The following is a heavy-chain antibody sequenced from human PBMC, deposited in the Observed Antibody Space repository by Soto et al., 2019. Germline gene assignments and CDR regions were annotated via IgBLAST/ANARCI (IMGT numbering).Heavy chain of an antibody. J-gene: IGHJ6*02. D-gene: IGHD3-22*01. V-gene: IGHV3-23*01. CDR3: AKALDSSGYYHSFGNYYYYGMDV. CDR2: ISGSGGST. Sequence: EVQLLESGGGLVQPGGSLRLSCAASGFTFSSYAMSWVRQAPGEGLEWVSAISGSGGSTYYADSVKGRFTISRDNSKNTLYLQMNSLRAEDTAVYYCAKALDSSGYYHSFGNYYYYGMDVWGQGTTVTVSS. CDR1: GFTFSSYA.